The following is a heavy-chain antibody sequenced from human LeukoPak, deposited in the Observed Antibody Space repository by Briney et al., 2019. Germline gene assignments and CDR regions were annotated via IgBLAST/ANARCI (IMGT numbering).Heavy chain of an antibody. D-gene: IGHD5-18*01. CDR2: IYYSGST. J-gene: IGHJ5*02. CDR3: ARDLSYGQRNWFDP. Sequence: SQTLSLTCTVSGGPISSGDYYWSWIRQPPGKGLEWIGYIYYSGSTYYNPALKSRVTISVDTSKNQFSLKLSSVTAADTAVYYCARDLSYGQRNWFDPWGQGTLVTVSS. V-gene: IGHV4-30-4*08. CDR1: GGPISSGDYY.